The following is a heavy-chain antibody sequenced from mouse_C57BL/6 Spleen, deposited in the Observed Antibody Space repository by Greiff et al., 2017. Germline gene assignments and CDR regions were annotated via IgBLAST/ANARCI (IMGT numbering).Heavy chain of an antibody. CDR3: ARGGRDYALAY. J-gene: IGHJ3*01. Sequence: EVKLVESGPGLVKPSQSLSLTCSVTGYSITSGYYWNWIRQFPGNKLEWMGYISYDGSNNYNPSLKNRISITRDTSKNQFFLKLNSVTTEDTATYYCARGGRDYALAYWGQGTLVTVSA. CDR2: ISYDGSN. D-gene: IGHD2-4*01. V-gene: IGHV3-6*01. CDR1: GYSITSGYY.